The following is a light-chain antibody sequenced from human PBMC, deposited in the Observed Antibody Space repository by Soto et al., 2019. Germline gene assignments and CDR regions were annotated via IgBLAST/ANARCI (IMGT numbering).Light chain of an antibody. V-gene: IGKV3-11*02. J-gene: IGKJ4*01. CDR2: DAS. CDR3: QQRSNWPPLT. Sequence: EIEVTQSPAILSSSPGERATLSCRTSQSVGSYLAWYQKKPGQAPRLLIYDASNRATGIPARFSGGGSGRDFTLTISSLEPEEFAVYYCQQRSNWPPLTFGGGTKVEI. CDR1: QSVGSY.